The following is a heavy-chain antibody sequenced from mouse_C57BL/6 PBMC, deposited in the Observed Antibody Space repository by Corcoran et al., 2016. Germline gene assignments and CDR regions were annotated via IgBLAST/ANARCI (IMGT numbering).Heavy chain of an antibody. J-gene: IGHJ1*03. CDR3: ATPRIYYDYHWYFDV. V-gene: IGHV1-34*01. Sequence: EVQLQQSGPELVKPGATVKMSCKASGYTFTDNYMHWVKQSHGKSLEWIGYIYPNNGGNGYNQKFKGKATLTVDKSSSTAYMELRSLTSEDSAVYYCATPRIYYDYHWYFDVCGTGTTVTVSS. CDR1: GYTFTDNY. D-gene: IGHD2-4*01. CDR2: IYPNNGGN.